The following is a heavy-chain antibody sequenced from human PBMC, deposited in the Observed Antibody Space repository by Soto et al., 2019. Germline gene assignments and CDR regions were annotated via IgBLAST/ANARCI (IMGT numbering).Heavy chain of an antibody. D-gene: IGHD2-15*01. CDR2: VNPSGGST. Sequence: AASVKVSCKASGYIFTAYSMHWVRQAPGQGLEWMGVVNPSGGSTNYAQKFQGRITMTRDTSTSTVYMDLSSLTSEDTAVYYCAREENCSDGICYSEYFQRWGQGTLDTVSS. CDR3: AREENCSDGICYSEYFQR. V-gene: IGHV1-46*01. J-gene: IGHJ1*01. CDR1: GYIFTAYS.